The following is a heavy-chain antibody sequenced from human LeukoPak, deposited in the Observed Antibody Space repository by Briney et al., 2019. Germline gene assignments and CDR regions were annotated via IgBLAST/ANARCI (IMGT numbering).Heavy chain of an antibody. CDR2: INPSGGST. D-gene: IGHD3-9*01. CDR1: GYTFTSYY. CDR3: ARVDILTGYYYFDY. V-gene: IGHV1-46*01. J-gene: IGHJ4*02. Sequence: GASVKVSCKASGYTFTSYYMHWVRQAPGQGLEWMGIINPSGGSTSYAQKFQGRVTFTTDTSTSTAYMELRSLRSDDTAVYYCARVDILTGYYYFDYWGQGTLVTVSS.